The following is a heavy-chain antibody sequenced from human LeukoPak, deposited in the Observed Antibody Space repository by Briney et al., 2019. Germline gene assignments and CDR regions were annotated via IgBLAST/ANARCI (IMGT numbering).Heavy chain of an antibody. CDR1: GGTISSYY. CDR3: ARVRGYSYGFDY. Sequence: SSETLSLTCTVSGGTISSYYWNWIRQPPGKGLEWIGYVHYSGSTKYNPSLKSRVTISVDTSKNQFSLKLSSVTAADTAVYYCARVRGYSYGFDYWGQGTLVTVSS. CDR2: VHYSGST. J-gene: IGHJ4*02. V-gene: IGHV4-59*12. D-gene: IGHD5-18*01.